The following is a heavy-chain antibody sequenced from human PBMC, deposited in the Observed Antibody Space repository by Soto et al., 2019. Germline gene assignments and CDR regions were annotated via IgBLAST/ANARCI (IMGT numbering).Heavy chain of an antibody. J-gene: IGHJ6*02. CDR2: IYYSGST. D-gene: IGHD3-22*01. CDR1: GGSINSYY. Sequence: QVQLQESGPGLVKPSETLSLTCTVSGGSINSYYWSWIRQPPGKGLEWIGYIYYSGSTNYNPSLKSRVTISVDTSKNQFSLKLSSVTAADTAVYYCARQGHTISSGYYYYYGMDVWGQGTTVNVSS. CDR3: ARQGHTISSGYYYYYGMDV. V-gene: IGHV4-59*08.